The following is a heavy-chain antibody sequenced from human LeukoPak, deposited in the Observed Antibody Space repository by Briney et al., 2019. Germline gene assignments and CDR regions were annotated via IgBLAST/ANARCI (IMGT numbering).Heavy chain of an antibody. Sequence: ASVKVSCKASGYTFTSYDINWVRQATGQGLEWMGWMNPNSGNTGYAQKFQGRVTMTRNTSISTAYMELSSLRSEDMAVYYCARGSRLVRGVTSRRNYYFDYWGQGTLVTVSS. CDR3: ARGSRLVRGVTSRRNYYFDY. CDR1: GYTFTSYD. D-gene: IGHD3-10*01. J-gene: IGHJ4*02. CDR2: MNPNSGNT. V-gene: IGHV1-8*01.